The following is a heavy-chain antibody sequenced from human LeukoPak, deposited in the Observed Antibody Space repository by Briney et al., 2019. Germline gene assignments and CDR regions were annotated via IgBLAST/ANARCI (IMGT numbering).Heavy chain of an antibody. CDR2: MNPNSGNT. D-gene: IGHD6-6*01. J-gene: IGHJ6*03. V-gene: IGHV1-8*03. CDR3: ARVDEYSSSSPYYYYYMDV. CDR1: GYTFTSYD. Sequence: ASVKVSCKASGYTFTSYDINWVRQATGQGLEWMGWMNPNSGNTGYAQKFQGRVTITRNTSISTAYMELSSLRSEDTAVYYCARVDEYSSSSPYYYYYMDVWGKGTTVTVSS.